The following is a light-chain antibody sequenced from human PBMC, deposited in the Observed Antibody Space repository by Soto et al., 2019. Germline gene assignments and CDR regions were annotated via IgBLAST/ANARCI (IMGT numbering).Light chain of an antibody. Sequence: EIVLTQSPATLSLSPGESATLSCRASQSVSSDYLAWYQQKPGQAPRLLMYDASTRATGIPDRFSGSGSGTDFSLIISRLQPEDSAVYFYQQYGRSPRTFGQGTKVEIK. J-gene: IGKJ1*01. CDR2: DAS. V-gene: IGKV3-20*01. CDR3: QQYGRSPRT. CDR1: QSVSSDY.